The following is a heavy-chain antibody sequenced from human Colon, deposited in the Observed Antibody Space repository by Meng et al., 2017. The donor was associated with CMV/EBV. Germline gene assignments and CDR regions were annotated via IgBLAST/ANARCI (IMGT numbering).Heavy chain of an antibody. Sequence: GGSLRLSCAASGFTFDDYAMHWVRQAPGKGREWVSSITWNSGRTGYVDSVEGRFTISRDNAKNSLYLQMNGLRAEDTALYYCAKDISPVGGSTGYHGMDVWGQGTTVTVSS. J-gene: IGHJ6*02. CDR1: GFTFDDYA. CDR3: AKDISPVGGSTGYHGMDV. CDR2: ITWNSGRT. V-gene: IGHV3-9*01. D-gene: IGHD1-7*01.